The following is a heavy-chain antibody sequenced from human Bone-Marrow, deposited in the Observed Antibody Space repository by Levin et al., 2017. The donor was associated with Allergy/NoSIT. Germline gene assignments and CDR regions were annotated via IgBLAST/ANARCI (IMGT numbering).Heavy chain of an antibody. CDR1: GFTFSSYW. D-gene: IGHD6-19*01. CDR3: ARDGAYPGIAVAGTPY. Sequence: GESLKISCAASGFTFSSYWMSWVRQAPGKGLEWVANIKQDGSEKYYVDSVKGRFTISRDNAKNSMYLQMNSLRAEDTAVYYCARDGAYPGIAVAGTPYWGQGTLVTVSS. CDR2: IKQDGSEK. V-gene: IGHV3-7*01. J-gene: IGHJ4*02.